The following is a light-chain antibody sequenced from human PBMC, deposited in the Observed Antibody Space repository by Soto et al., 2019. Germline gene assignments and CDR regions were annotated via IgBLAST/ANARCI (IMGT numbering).Light chain of an antibody. J-gene: IGKJ1*01. CDR1: QTISIW. CDR2: DAS. Sequence: DIQMTQSPSTLSASVGDRVTITCRARQTISIWLAWYQQKPGKAPKLLIYDASSLESGVPSRFSGSGSGTEFTLTISSLQPEDFATYYCQQYNSYSPTFGQGTKVDIK. V-gene: IGKV1-5*01. CDR3: QQYNSYSPT.